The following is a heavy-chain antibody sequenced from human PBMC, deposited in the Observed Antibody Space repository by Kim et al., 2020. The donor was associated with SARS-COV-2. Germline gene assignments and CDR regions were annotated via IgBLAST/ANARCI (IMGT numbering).Heavy chain of an antibody. CDR3: ATNIVGATRDY. D-gene: IGHD1-26*01. V-gene: IGHV3-30*01. CDR2: NE. J-gene: IGHJ4*02. Sequence: NENYAEYVKGRITISRDNAKNTLDLQMNSRRAEDTAVYDCATNIVGATRDYWGQGALVTVSS.